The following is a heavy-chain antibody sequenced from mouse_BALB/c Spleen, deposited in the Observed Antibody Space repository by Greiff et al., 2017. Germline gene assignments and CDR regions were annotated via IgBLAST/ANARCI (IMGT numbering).Heavy chain of an antibody. J-gene: IGHJ4*01. V-gene: IGHV5-17*02. Sequence: EVKLMESGGGLVQPGGSRKLSCAASGFTFSSFGMHWVRQAPEKGLEWVAYISSGSSTIYYADTVKGRFTISRDNPKNTLFLQMTSLRSEDTAMYYCARSYYRYDGDAMDYWGQGTSVTVSS. CDR2: ISSGSSTI. CDR3: ARSYYRYDGDAMDY. CDR1: GFTFSSFG. D-gene: IGHD2-14*01.